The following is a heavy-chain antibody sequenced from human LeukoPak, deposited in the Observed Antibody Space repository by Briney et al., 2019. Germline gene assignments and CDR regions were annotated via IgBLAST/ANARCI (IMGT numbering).Heavy chain of an antibody. CDR1: GDSINSLDL. J-gene: IGHJ6*02. Sequence: SGTLSLTCTVSGDSINSLDLWSWIRQPPGKGLEWIGYIYYSRSTYYNPSLKSRVTISVDTSENQFSLKLSSVTAADTAVYYCAREKRLLWFGEFYYYYGMDVWGQGTTVTVSS. CDR2: IYYSRST. D-gene: IGHD3-10*01. CDR3: AREKRLLWFGEFYYYYGMDV. V-gene: IGHV4-30-4*01.